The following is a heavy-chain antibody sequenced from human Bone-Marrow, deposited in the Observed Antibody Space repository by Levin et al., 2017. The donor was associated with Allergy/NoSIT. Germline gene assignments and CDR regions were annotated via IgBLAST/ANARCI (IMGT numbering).Heavy chain of an antibody. CDR3: AHEQWLGTWVFYFDY. CDR2: IYWDDDK. D-gene: IGHD6-19*01. J-gene: IGHJ4*02. CDR1: GFSLSTSGVG. Sequence: KSGPTLVKPTQTLTLTCTFSGFSLSTSGVGVGWIRQPPGKALEWLAIIYWDDDKRYSPSLKSRLTITKDTSKNQVVLTMTNMDPVDTATYYCAHEQWLGTWVFYFDYWGQGTLVTVSS. V-gene: IGHV2-5*02.